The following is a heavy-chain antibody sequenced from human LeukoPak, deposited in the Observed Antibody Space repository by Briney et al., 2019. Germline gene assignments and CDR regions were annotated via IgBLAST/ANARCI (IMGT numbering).Heavy chain of an antibody. CDR3: ARQTAATITGYYFYMDV. D-gene: IGHD5-12*01. V-gene: IGHV4-34*01. J-gene: IGHJ6*03. Sequence: SETLSLTCAVYGGSFGDYDWSWIRQPPGKGLEWIGTFYYSGSTYYNPSLNSRVTISVDTSKNQFSLYLSSVTAADTAVYYCARQTAATITGYYFYMDVWGKGTTVTVSS. CDR1: GGSFGDYD. CDR2: FYYSGST.